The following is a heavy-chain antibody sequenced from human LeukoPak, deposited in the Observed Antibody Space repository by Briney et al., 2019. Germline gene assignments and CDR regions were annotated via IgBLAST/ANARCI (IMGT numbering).Heavy chain of an antibody. J-gene: IGHJ6*02. CDR1: GYSFTNYW. CDR3: AIPGGYCSGGSCSGMDV. Sequence: GESLKISCKGSGYSFTNYWIGWVRQMPGKGLEWMGIIYPGDSDTRYSPSFQGQVTISADKSISTAYLQWSSLKASDTAMYYCAIPGGYCSGGSCSGMDVWGQGTTVTVSS. V-gene: IGHV5-51*01. D-gene: IGHD2-15*01. CDR2: IYPGDSDT.